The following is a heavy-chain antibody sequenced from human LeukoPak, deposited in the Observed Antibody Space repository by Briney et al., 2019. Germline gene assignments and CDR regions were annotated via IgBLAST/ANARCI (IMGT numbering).Heavy chain of an antibody. CDR3: AKGAEYSSSFEPLDY. Sequence: GGSLRLSCAASGFTFSSYDMHWVRQATGKGLEWVSAIGTAGDTYYPGSVKGRFTISRDNAKNSLYLQMNSLRAEDMALYYCAKGAEYSSSFEPLDYWGQGTLVTVSS. J-gene: IGHJ4*02. D-gene: IGHD6-13*01. CDR2: IGTAGDT. CDR1: GFTFSSYD. V-gene: IGHV3-13*01.